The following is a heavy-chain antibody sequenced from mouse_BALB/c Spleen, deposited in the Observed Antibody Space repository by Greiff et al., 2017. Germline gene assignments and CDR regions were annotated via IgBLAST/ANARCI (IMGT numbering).Heavy chain of an antibody. Sequence: EVQLQQSGPELVKPGASVKISCKASGYSFTGYYMHWVKQSHVKSLEWIGRINPYNGATSYNQNFKDKASLTVDKSSSTAYMELHSLTSEDSAVYYCARGGYYLGGYFDYWGQGTTLTVSS. CDR1: GYSFTGYY. CDR3: ARGGYYLGGYFDY. J-gene: IGHJ2*01. CDR2: INPYNGAT. D-gene: IGHD2-3*01. V-gene: IGHV1-26*01.